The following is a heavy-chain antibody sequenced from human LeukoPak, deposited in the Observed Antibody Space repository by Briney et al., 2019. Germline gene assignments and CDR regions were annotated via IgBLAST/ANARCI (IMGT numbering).Heavy chain of an antibody. Sequence: GESLKISCKGSGYSFTSDWIGWVRQMPGKGLEWMGIIYPGDSETRYSPSFQGQVTISADKSISTAYLQWSSLRASDTAMYYCARRYRNDAFHIWGQGTMVTVSS. CDR3: ARRYRNDAFHI. CDR1: GYSFTSDW. V-gene: IGHV5-51*01. CDR2: IYPGDSET. D-gene: IGHD1-26*01. J-gene: IGHJ3*02.